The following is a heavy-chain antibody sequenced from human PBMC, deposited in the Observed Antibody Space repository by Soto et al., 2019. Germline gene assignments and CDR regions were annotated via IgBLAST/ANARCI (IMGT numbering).Heavy chain of an antibody. J-gene: IGHJ6*02. Sequence: QVQLVESGGGVVQPGRSLRLSCAASGFTFSSYGMHWVRQAPGKGLELVAVIWYDGSNKYYADSVKGRFTISRDNSKNTLYLQMNSLRAEDTAVYYCAREEEEEYHYYGMDVWGQGTTVTVSS. CDR2: IWYDGSNK. CDR3: AREEEEEYHYYGMDV. CDR1: GFTFSSYG. V-gene: IGHV3-33*01.